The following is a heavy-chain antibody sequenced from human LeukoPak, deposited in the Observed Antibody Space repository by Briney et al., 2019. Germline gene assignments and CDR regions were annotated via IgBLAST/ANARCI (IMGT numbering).Heavy chain of an antibody. CDR2: ISAYNGNT. Sequence: ASVKVSCKASGYTFTSYGISWVRQAPGQGLEWMGWISAYNGNTNYAQKLQGRVTMNTDTSTSTAYMELRSLRSDDTAVYYCARDYIVVETAIHFDYWGQGTLVTVSS. D-gene: IGHD2-21*02. V-gene: IGHV1-18*01. CDR3: ARDYIVVETAIHFDY. J-gene: IGHJ4*02. CDR1: GYTFTSYG.